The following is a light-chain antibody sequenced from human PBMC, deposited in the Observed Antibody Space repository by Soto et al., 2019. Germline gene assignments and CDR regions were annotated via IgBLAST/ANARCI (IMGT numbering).Light chain of an antibody. V-gene: IGKV1-5*03. J-gene: IGKJ1*01. CDR2: EAS. CDR1: QSINTW. CDR3: QHYKSYSRT. Sequence: DIQMTQSPSTLSASVGDRVTITCRASQSINTWLAWYQQKAGKAPKLLIYEASTLQSGVPSRFSGSGSGTEFILTIGSLQPEDFATYYCQHYKSYSRTFGQGTKVDI.